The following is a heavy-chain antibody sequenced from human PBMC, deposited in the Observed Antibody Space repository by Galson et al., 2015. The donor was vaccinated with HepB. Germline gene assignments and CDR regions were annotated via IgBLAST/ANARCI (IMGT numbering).Heavy chain of an antibody. D-gene: IGHD3-16*01. CDR1: GYSSSTYW. CDR3: ASFDGQPSAPVAAMIGGGSDN. J-gene: IGHJ4*02. Sequence: QSGAEVKKHGESLRISCKGSGYSSSTYWIHWVRQMPGKGLEWMGRIAPSDSYTNYSPSFHGHVTISADKSINTAYLQWSSLKASDTAIYYCASFDGQPSAPVAAMIGGGSDNGGRGTLVTVSA. CDR2: IAPSDSYT. V-gene: IGHV5-10-1*01.